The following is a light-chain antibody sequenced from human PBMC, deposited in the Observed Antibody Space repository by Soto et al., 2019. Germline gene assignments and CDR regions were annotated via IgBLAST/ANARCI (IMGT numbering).Light chain of an antibody. CDR3: QKYDSAPLN. CDR2: DAS. CDR1: QGISNY. V-gene: IGKV1-33*01. J-gene: IGKJ4*01. Sequence: DIQITQAPASLYASVGDRVTRTFQASQGISNYLNWYQQKPGKAPKLLIYDASNLETGVPSRFSGSGSGTDFTLTISSLQPEDFATYYCQKYDSAPLNFGGGNKVAIK.